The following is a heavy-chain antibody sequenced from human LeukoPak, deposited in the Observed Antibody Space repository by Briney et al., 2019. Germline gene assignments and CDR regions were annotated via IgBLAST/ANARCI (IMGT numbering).Heavy chain of an antibody. J-gene: IGHJ5*02. V-gene: IGHV1-69*13. CDR2: IIPIFGTA. CDR1: GGTFSSYA. Sequence: GASVKVSCKASGGTFSSYAISWVRQAPGQGLEWMGGIIPIFGTANYAQKSQGRVTITADESTSTAYMELSSLRSEDTAVYYCARARNEGYNWFDPWGQGTLVTVSS. D-gene: IGHD1-14*01. CDR3: ARARNEGYNWFDP.